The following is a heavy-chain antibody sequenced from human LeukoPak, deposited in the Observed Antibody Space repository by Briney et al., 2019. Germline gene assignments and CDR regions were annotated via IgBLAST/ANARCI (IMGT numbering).Heavy chain of an antibody. CDR3: ARGDEDIVVVPAAIFGSWFDP. CDR2: ISSSGSTI. CDR1: GFTFSSYE. Sequence: GGSLRLSCAASGFTFSSYEMNWVRQAPGKGLERVSYISSSGSTIYYADSVKGRFTISRDNAKNSLYLQMNSLRAEDTAVYYCARGDEDIVVVPAAIFGSWFDPWGQGTLVTVSS. V-gene: IGHV3-48*03. J-gene: IGHJ5*02. D-gene: IGHD2-2*01.